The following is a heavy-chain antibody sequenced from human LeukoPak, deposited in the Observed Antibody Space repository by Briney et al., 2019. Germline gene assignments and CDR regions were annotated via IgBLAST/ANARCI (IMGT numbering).Heavy chain of an antibody. CDR1: SGSIRSSSLY. Sequence: PSETLSLTCTVSSGSIRSSSLYWGWIRQAPGKGLEWIGIIHYSGTTYYSPSLKSRVTMSVDTSKNQFSLKLSSVAAADTAVYYCARGSMVRGVTLDYWGQGTLVTVSS. CDR2: IHYSGTT. CDR3: ARGSMVRGVTLDY. J-gene: IGHJ4*02. V-gene: IGHV4-39*07. D-gene: IGHD3-10*01.